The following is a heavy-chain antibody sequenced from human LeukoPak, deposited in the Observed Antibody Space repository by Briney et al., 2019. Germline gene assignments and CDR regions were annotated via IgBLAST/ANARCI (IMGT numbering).Heavy chain of an antibody. Sequence: SQTLSLTCAVYGGSFSGYYWSWIRQPPGKGLEWIGEINHSGSTNYNPSLKSRVTISVDTSKNQFSLKLSSVTAADTAVYYCASVTTYYYYGMDVWGQGTTVTVSS. CDR3: ASVTTYYYYGMDV. CDR1: GGSFSGYY. CDR2: INHSGST. J-gene: IGHJ6*02. D-gene: IGHD1-1*01. V-gene: IGHV4-34*01.